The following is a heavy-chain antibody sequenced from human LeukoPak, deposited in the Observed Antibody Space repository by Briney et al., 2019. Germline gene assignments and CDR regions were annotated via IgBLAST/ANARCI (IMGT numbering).Heavy chain of an antibody. D-gene: IGHD2-2*01. CDR2: ITPNSGNT. V-gene: IGHV1-8*03. CDR1: GYTFTSYD. J-gene: IGHJ5*02. Sequence: EASVKVSCKASGYTFTSYDINWVRQATRQGLEWMGWITPNSGNTGYPQQFQGRVLITRDTSISTAYMELSSLRSEDTAVYYCVRGTHCSSTSCLGGIDPWGQGTLVTVSS. CDR3: VRGTHCSSTSCLGGIDP.